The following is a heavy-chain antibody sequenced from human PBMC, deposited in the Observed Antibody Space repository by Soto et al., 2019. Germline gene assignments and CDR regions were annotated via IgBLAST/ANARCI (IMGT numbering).Heavy chain of an antibody. V-gene: IGHV4-39*01. D-gene: IGHD6-19*01. CDR3: ARRTVNIRTFYSGLKTHCFDY. CDR2: IYYSGST. CDR1: GDSVSSSDYY. J-gene: IGHJ4*02. Sequence: PSETLSLTCAVSGDSVSSSDYYWGWIRQPPGKGLEWIGSIYYSGSTYYKPSLQSRVAISVDTSKNQFSLKLKSVTAADTAIYYCARRTVNIRTFYSGLKTHCFDYWGQGAPVTVSS.